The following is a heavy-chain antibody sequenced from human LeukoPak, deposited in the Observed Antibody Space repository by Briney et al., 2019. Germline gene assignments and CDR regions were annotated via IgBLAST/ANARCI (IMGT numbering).Heavy chain of an antibody. V-gene: IGHV4-59*01. CDR3: AREASQKGAHYMDV. Sequence: SETLSLTCTVSGGSISSYYWSWIRQPPGKGLEWIGYIYYSGSTNYNPSLKSRVTISVDTSKNQFSLKLSSVTAADTAVYYCAREASQKGAHYMDVWGKGTTVTIS. CDR1: GGSISSYY. J-gene: IGHJ6*03. CDR2: IYYSGST. D-gene: IGHD3-16*01.